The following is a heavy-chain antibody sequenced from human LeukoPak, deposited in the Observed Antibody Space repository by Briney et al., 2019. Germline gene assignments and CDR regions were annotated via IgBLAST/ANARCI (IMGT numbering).Heavy chain of an antibody. Sequence: SGPTLVNPTQTLTLTCTFSGFSLSTSGMCVSWVRQPPGKALEWLALIDWDDDKYYSTSLKTRLTISKDTSKNQVVLTMTNMDPVDTATYYCARIPPSGSSSGYYYYYMDVWGKGTTVTVSS. CDR2: IDWDDDK. CDR1: GFSLSTSGMC. J-gene: IGHJ6*03. CDR3: ARIPPSGSSSGYYYYYMDV. V-gene: IGHV2-70*20. D-gene: IGHD6-6*01.